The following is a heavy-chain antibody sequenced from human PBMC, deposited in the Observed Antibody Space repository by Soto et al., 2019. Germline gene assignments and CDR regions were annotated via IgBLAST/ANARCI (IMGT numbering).Heavy chain of an antibody. Sequence: QVHLVQSGAEVKKPGASVKVSCKASGYTFTSYGITWVRQAAGQGLEWMGWISAHNGNTDYAQKLQGRVIVTRDTSTSTAYMELRSLISDDTPVYYCARGRYGDYWGQGALVTVSS. CDR1: GYTFTSYG. J-gene: IGHJ4*02. V-gene: IGHV1-18*01. CDR3: ARGRYGDY. CDR2: ISAHNGNT. D-gene: IGHD1-1*01.